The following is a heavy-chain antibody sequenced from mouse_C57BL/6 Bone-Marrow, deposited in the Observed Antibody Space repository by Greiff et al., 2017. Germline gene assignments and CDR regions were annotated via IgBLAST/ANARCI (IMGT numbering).Heavy chain of an antibody. CDR2: IYPGNSDT. Sequence: VQLKQSGTVLARPGASVKMSCKTSGYTFTSYWMHWVKQRPGQGLEWIGAIYPGNSDTSYTQKFKGKAKLTAVTSASTAYMELSSLTNEDSAVYYCTRGITTVVATENFYYYAMYYWGQGTSVTVSS. V-gene: IGHV1-5*01. D-gene: IGHD1-1*01. J-gene: IGHJ4*01. CDR1: GYTFTSYW. CDR3: TRGITTVVATENFYYYAMYY.